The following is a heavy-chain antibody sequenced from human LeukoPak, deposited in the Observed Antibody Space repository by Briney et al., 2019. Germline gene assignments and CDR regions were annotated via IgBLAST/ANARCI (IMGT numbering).Heavy chain of an antibody. Sequence: APVKVSCKASGYTFTTYGISWMRQAPGQGLEWMGWISAYNGNTNSAQKLQGRVTMTTDTSTSTAYMELRSLRSDDTAVYYCARGGYYDVLTGCETVDAFDIWGQGTMVTVSS. CDR2: ISAYNGNT. J-gene: IGHJ3*02. CDR3: ARGGYYDVLTGCETVDAFDI. D-gene: IGHD3-9*01. CDR1: GYTFTTYG. V-gene: IGHV1-18*01.